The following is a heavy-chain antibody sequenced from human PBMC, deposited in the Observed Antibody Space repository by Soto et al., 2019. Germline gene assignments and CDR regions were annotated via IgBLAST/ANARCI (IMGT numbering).Heavy chain of an antibody. D-gene: IGHD3-9*01. CDR3: ARDSFDMGYYFDY. CDR2: INHSGST. CDR1: GGSFSGYY. V-gene: IGHV4-34*01. Sequence: LTCAVYGGSFSGYYWSWIRQPPGKGLEWIGEINHSGSTNYNPSLKSRVTISVDTSKDQFSLKLSSVTAADTAVYYCARDSFDMGYYFDYWGQGTLVTVSS. J-gene: IGHJ4*02.